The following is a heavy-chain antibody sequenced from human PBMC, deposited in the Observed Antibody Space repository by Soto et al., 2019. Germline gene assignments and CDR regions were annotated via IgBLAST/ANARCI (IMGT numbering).Heavy chain of an antibody. V-gene: IGHV1-2*04. CDR1: GYTFTGYY. Sequence: QVQLVQSGAEVKKPGASVKVSCKASGYTFTGYYMHWVRQAPGQGLEWMGWINPNSGGTNYAQKFQGWVTMTRDTSMSTAYMERSRLRSDDTAVYYCARVTVAAPHWYFDLWGRGTLVTVSS. J-gene: IGHJ2*01. CDR3: ARVTVAAPHWYFDL. CDR2: INPNSGGT. D-gene: IGHD2-15*01.